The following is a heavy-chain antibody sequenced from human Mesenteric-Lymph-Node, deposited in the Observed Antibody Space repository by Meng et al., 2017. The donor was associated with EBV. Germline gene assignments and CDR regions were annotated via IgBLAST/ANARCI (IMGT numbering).Heavy chain of an antibody. CDR1: GNSVSNTNVA. J-gene: IGHJ4*02. CDR3: SRESWRAFDY. Sequence: VQRPASGPGLVKPPQTLSLTCAISGNSVSNTNVAWNWVRQSPSRGLEWLGRTYYRSKWYNEYAQSVKGRITINPDTSKSEFSLQLNSVTPDDTAVYYCSRESWRAFDYWGQGTLVTVSS. V-gene: IGHV6-1*01. CDR2: TYYRSKWYN.